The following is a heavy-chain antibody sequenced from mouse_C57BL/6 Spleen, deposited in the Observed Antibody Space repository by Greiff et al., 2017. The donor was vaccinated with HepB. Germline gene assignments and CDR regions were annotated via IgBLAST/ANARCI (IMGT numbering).Heavy chain of an antibody. CDR2: ISGGGGNT. V-gene: IGHV5-9*01. Sequence: EVMLVESGGGLVKPGGSLKLSCAASGFTFSSYTMSWVRQTPEKRLEWVATISGGGGNTYYPDSVKGRFTISRDNAKNTLYLQMSSLRSEDTALYYCARSWDGFAYWGQGTLVTVSA. J-gene: IGHJ3*01. D-gene: IGHD4-1*01. CDR3: ARSWDGFAY. CDR1: GFTFSSYT.